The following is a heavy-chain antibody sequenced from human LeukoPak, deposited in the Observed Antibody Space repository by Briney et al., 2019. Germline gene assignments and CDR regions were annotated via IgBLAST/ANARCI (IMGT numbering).Heavy chain of an antibody. J-gene: IGHJ3*02. Sequence: YPGGSLRLSCAASGFTFSSYAMHWVRQAPGKGLEWVAVISYDGSNKYYADSVKGRFTISRDNSKNTPYLQMNSLRAEDTAVYYCARESRTDAFDIWGQGTMVTVSS. D-gene: IGHD5/OR15-5a*01. CDR2: ISYDGSNK. V-gene: IGHV3-30*04. CDR3: ARESRTDAFDI. CDR1: GFTFSSYA.